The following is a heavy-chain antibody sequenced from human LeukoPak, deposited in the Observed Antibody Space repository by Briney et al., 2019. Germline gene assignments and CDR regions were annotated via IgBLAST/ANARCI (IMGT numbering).Heavy chain of an antibody. CDR1: GGSISSSSYY. D-gene: IGHD2-2*01. J-gene: IGHJ6*02. CDR2: IYYSGST. V-gene: IGHV4-39*01. CDR3: ARRACSSTSCPRYYYYYGMDV. Sequence: PSETLSLTCTVSGGSISSSSYYWGWIRQPPGTGLEWIGSIYYSGSTYYNPSLKSRVTISVDTSKNQFSLKLSSVTAADPAVYYCARRACSSTSCPRYYYYYGMDVWGQGTTATVPS.